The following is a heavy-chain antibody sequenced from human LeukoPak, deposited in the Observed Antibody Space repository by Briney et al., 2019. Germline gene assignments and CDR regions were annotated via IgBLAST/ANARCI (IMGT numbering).Heavy chain of an antibody. CDR1: GFTFSSYW. J-gene: IGHJ4*02. Sequence: GGSLRLSCAASGFTFSSYWMSWVRQAPGKGLEWVANIKQDGSEKYYVDSVKGRFTISRDNAKISLYLQMNSLRAEDTAAYYCARSQWELLDFDYWGQGTLVTVSS. CDR2: IKQDGSEK. CDR3: ARSQWELLDFDY. D-gene: IGHD1-26*01. V-gene: IGHV3-7*01.